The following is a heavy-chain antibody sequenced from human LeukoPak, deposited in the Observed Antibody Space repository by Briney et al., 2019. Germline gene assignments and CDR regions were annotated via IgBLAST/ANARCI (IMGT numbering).Heavy chain of an antibody. J-gene: IGHJ4*02. Sequence: SETLSLTCAVYGGSFSGYYWSWIRQPPGKGLEWIGEINHSGSTNYNPSLKSRVTISVDTSKNQFSQKLSSVTAADTAVYYWAKGLVPPAIRVVDYSGQGTLATVSS. V-gene: IGHV4-34*01. D-gene: IGHD2-2*01. CDR3: AKGLVPPAIRVVDY. CDR1: GGSFSGYY. CDR2: INHSGST.